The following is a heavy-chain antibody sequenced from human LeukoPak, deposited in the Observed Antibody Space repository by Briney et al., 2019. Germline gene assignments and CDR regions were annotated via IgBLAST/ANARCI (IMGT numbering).Heavy chain of an antibody. J-gene: IGHJ6*03. CDR1: GFIFSSYS. CDR2: ISSSSSI. V-gene: IGHV3-48*04. CDR3: ARGDSWNSYYYYYMDV. Sequence: GGTLRLSCAASGFIFSSYSMNWVRQAPGKGLEWVSYISSSSSIYYADSVKGRFTISRDSAKNSLYLQMNSLRAEDTAVYYCARGDSWNSYYYYYMDVWGKGTTVTVSS. D-gene: IGHD1-7*01.